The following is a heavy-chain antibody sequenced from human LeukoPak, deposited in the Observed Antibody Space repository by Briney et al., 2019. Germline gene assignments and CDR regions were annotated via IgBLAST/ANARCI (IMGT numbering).Heavy chain of an antibody. J-gene: IGHJ4*02. D-gene: IGHD2-21*02. V-gene: IGHV1-24*01. Sequence: GASVKVSCKVSGYTLTELSMHWVRQAPGKGLEWMGGFDPEDGETIYAQKFQGRVTMTEDTSTDTAYMELSSLRSEDTAVYYCATGGVLAYCGGDCPYYFDYWGQGTRVTVSS. CDR1: GYTLTELS. CDR2: FDPEDGET. CDR3: ATGGVLAYCGGDCPYYFDY.